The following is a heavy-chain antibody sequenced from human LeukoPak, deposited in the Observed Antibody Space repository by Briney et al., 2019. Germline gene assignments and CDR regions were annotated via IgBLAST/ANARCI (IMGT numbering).Heavy chain of an antibody. V-gene: IGHV4-59*01. Sequence: SSETLSLTCTASGGSISSYYWSWIRQPPGKGLEWIGYIYYSGSTNYNPSLKSRVTISVDTSKNQFSLKLSSVTAADTAVYYCARDRYSGSYYGPFDYWGQGTLVTVSS. D-gene: IGHD1-26*01. CDR1: GGSISSYY. CDR3: ARDRYSGSYYGPFDY. J-gene: IGHJ4*02. CDR2: IYYSGST.